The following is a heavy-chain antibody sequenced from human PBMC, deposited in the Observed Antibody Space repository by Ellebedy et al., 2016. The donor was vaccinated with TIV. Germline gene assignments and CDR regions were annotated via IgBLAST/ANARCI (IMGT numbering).Heavy chain of an antibody. Sequence: GESLKISCAASGFTFSNDWMHWVRQAPGKGLVWVSSINSDGSPTRYADSVQGRFTISRDNAKNTLYLQMNSVRAEDTAVYYCAREVLPSSEGGPFDIWGQGTMVTVSS. D-gene: IGHD2-2*01. CDR2: INSDGSPT. CDR3: AREVLPSSEGGPFDI. V-gene: IGHV3-74*01. J-gene: IGHJ3*02. CDR1: GFTFSNDW.